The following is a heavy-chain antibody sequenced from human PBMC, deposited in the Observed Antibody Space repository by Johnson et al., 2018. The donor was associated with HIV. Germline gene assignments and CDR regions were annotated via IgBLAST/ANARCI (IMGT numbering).Heavy chain of an antibody. D-gene: IGHD4-17*01. CDR3: ARVSSSVTTARYGAFDL. Sequence: VQLVESGGGLIQPGGSLRLSCVASGFTVSYNYMNWVRQAPGKGLEWVSVIYSGGNTFYADSVQGRFTISRDNSKNTLDLHMNSLRVEDTAVYYCARVSSSVTTARYGAFDLWGQGTMVIVSS. V-gene: IGHV3-53*01. J-gene: IGHJ3*01. CDR1: GFTVSYNY. CDR2: IYSGGNT.